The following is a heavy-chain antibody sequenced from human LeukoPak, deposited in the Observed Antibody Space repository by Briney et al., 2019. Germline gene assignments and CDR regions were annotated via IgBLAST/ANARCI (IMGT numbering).Heavy chain of an antibody. CDR2: ISAYNGNT. Sequence: ASVKVSCKASGYTFTSYGISWVRQAPGQGLEWMGWISAYNGNTNYAQKLQGRVTMTEDTSTDTAYMELSSLRSEDTAVYYCATHLNHYYGSGMSYWGQGTLVTVSS. D-gene: IGHD3-10*01. V-gene: IGHV1-18*01. CDR3: ATHLNHYYGSGMSY. CDR1: GYTFTSYG. J-gene: IGHJ4*02.